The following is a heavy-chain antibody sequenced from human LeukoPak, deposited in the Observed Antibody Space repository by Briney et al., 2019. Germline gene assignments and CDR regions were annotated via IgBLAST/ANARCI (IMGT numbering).Heavy chain of an antibody. CDR3: ARDPSEDGDFFFDH. V-gene: IGHV4-38-2*02. D-gene: IGHD4-17*01. CDR2: VYHSGTT. Sequence: SETLSLTCVVSGDSIRSGYYWGWVRQPPGKGLEWIGSVYHSGTTHYNPSLNSRVTISLDMSKNQFSLRLTSVTAADTALYFCARDPSEDGDFFFDHWGQGILVTVSS. J-gene: IGHJ4*02. CDR1: GDSIRSGYY.